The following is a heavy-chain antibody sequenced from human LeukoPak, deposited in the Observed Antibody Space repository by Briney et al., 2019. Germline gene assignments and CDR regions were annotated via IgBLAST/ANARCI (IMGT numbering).Heavy chain of an antibody. CDR1: GGSISSYY. CDR2: IYYSGST. J-gene: IGHJ3*02. D-gene: IGHD5-18*01. V-gene: IGHV4-59*01. CDR3: ARGYSYGYGFKAFDI. Sequence: KPSETLSLTCTVSGGSISSYYWSWIRQPPGKGLEWIGYIYYSGSTNYNPSLKSRVTISVDTSKNQFSLKLSSVTAADTAVYYCARGYSYGYGFKAFDIGGQGTMVTVSS.